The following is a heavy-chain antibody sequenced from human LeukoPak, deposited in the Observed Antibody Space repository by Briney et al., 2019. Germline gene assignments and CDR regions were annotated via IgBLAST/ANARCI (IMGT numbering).Heavy chain of an antibody. Sequence: SVKVSCKASGGTFSNYAISWVRQAPGQGLEWVGGIIPIFGTAKYAQKFQGRVTITADESTSTAYMELSSLRSEDTAVYYCAREAITIFGVVRTQTTYGPHRFDPWGQGTLVTVSS. CDR2: IIPIFGTA. D-gene: IGHD3-3*01. CDR3: AREAITIFGVVRTQTTYGPHRFDP. V-gene: IGHV1-69*13. CDR1: GGTFSNYA. J-gene: IGHJ5*02.